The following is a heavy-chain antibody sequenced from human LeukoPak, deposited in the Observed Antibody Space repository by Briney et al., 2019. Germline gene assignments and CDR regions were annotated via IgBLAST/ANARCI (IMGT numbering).Heavy chain of an antibody. CDR1: GYTFTSYG. J-gene: IGHJ4*02. CDR2: ISDYNGNT. D-gene: IGHD2-2*02. V-gene: IGHV1-18*01. CDR3: ARVYCSNTSCYIDY. Sequence: GASLKVSCKASGYTFTSYGISWVRQAPGQGLEWMGCISDYNGNTNNAQKLQGRVTMTTDTSTSTAYIERRSQRSNDTAVYYCARVYCSNTSCYIDYWGQGTLVTVSS.